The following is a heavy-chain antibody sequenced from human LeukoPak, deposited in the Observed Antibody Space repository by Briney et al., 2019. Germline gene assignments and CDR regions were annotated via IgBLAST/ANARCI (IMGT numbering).Heavy chain of an antibody. D-gene: IGHD6-13*01. J-gene: IGHJ4*02. Sequence: ASVKVSCKASGYTFSSYYMHWVRQAPGQGLEWMGIVNPSGGSTSYAQKFQGRVTMTRDTSTSTVYMEPSSLRSEDTAVYYCARVGAAPGHFDYWGQGTQLTVSS. CDR3: ARVGAAPGHFDY. V-gene: IGHV1-46*01. CDR1: GYTFSSYY. CDR2: VNPSGGST.